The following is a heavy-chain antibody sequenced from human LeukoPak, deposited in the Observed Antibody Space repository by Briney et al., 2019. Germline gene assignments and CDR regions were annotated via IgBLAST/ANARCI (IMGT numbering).Heavy chain of an antibody. CDR1: GGSISSYY. V-gene: IGHV4-34*01. CDR2: INHSGST. CDR3: ARVAMGYYDSSGYKL. D-gene: IGHD3-22*01. J-gene: IGHJ4*02. Sequence: SETLSLTCTVSGGSISSYYWSWIRQPPGKGLEWIGEINHSGSTNYNPSLKSRVTISVDTSKNQFSLKLSSVTPADTAVYYCARVAMGYYDSSGYKLWGQGTLVTVSS.